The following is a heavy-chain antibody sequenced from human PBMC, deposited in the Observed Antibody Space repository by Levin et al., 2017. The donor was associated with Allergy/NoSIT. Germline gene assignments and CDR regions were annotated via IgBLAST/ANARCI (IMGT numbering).Heavy chain of an antibody. CDR3: AREGYSYGYSYDYYMDV. D-gene: IGHD5-18*01. V-gene: IGHV4-61*02. CDR2: IYTSGST. Sequence: SETLSLTCTVSGGSISSGSYYWSWIRQPAGKGLEWIGRIYTSGSTNYNPSLKSRVTISVDTSKNQFSLKLSSVTAADTAVYYCAREGYSYGYSYDYYMDVWGKGTTVTVSS. CDR1: GGSISSGSYY. J-gene: IGHJ6*03.